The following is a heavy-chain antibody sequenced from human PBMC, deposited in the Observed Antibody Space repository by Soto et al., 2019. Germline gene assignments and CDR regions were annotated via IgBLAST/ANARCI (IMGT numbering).Heavy chain of an antibody. Sequence: GGSLRLSCAASGFTFSKNAMSWVRQAPGKGLEWVSTVSGSGGGTYYADSVKGRFTISRVNSKNTMYLQMSNLRAEDTAVYFCARIGPYCGGDCYPDFDFWGLGTPVTVS. V-gene: IGHV3-23*01. CDR3: ARIGPYCGGDCYPDFDF. CDR2: VSGSGGGT. J-gene: IGHJ4*02. D-gene: IGHD2-21*02. CDR1: GFTFSKNA.